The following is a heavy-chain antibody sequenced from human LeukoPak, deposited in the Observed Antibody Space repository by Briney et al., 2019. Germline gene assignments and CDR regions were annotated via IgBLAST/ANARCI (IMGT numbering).Heavy chain of an antibody. J-gene: IGHJ4*02. CDR1: GGSISSSNSY. CDR2: IFYSGST. V-gene: IGHV4-39*07. D-gene: IGHD3-22*01. Sequence: PSETLSLTCTVSGGSISSSNSYWGWIRQPPGKGLEWVGSIFYSGSTFYNPSLKSRVTISVDTSKNQFSLKLSSVTAADTAVYYCARDRNYFDGSGYWHSFDLWGQGILVTVSS. CDR3: ARDRNYFDGSGYWHSFDL.